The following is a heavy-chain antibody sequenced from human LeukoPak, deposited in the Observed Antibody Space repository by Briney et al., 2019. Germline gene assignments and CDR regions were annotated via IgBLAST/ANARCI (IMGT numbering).Heavy chain of an antibody. CDR3: AKDQGSGWFGGFDI. CDR1: GFTFSYYG. Sequence: GGSLRLSCEASGFTFSYYGIHWVRQAPDKGLEWVAVIPDYGTTTFYADSVKGRITISRDNSKNTLYRQMNSLRADDTAVYYCAKDQGSGWFGGFDIWGQGTIVTVSS. V-gene: IGHV3-30*02. J-gene: IGHJ3*02. D-gene: IGHD6-19*01. CDR2: IPDYGTTT.